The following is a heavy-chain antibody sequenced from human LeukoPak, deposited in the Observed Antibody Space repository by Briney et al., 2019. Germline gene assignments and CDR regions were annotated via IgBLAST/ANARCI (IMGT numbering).Heavy chain of an antibody. CDR1: GGSFSGYY. CDR2: INHSGST. V-gene: IGHV4-34*01. Sequence: PSETLSLTCAVYGGSFSGYYWSWIRQPPGKGLEWIGEINHSGSTNYNPSLKSRVTISVDTSKNQFSPKLSSVTAADTAVYYCARGRGLKYSSSWYGFDYWGQGTLVTVSS. CDR3: ARGRGLKYSSSWYGFDY. D-gene: IGHD6-13*01. J-gene: IGHJ4*02.